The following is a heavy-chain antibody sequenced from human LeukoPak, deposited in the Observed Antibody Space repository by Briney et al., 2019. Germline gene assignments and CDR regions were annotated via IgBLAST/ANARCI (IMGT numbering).Heavy chain of an antibody. D-gene: IGHD3-22*01. V-gene: IGHV3-74*01. CDR3: ARFVHYYDSSGYYPYFDY. CDR1: GFTFSSYW. J-gene: IGHJ4*02. CDR2: INSDGSST. Sequence: GGSLRLSCAASGFTFSSYWMHWVRQAPGKGLVWVSRINSDGSSTSYADSVKGRFTISRDNAKNTLYLQMNSLRAEDTAVYYCARFVHYYDSSGYYPYFDYWGQGTLVTVSS.